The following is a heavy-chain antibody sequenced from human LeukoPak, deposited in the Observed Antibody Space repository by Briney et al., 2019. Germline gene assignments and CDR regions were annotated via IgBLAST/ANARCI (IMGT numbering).Heavy chain of an antibody. CDR3: AKDRLDYDILTGYYDY. D-gene: IGHD3-9*01. CDR2: ISGSGGST. V-gene: IGHV3-23*01. J-gene: IGHJ4*02. CDR1: GFTFSSYA. Sequence: GGSLRLSCAASGFTFSSYAMSWVRQAPGKGLGWVSAISGSGGSTYYADSVKGRFTISRDNSKNTLYLQMNSLRAEDTAVYYCAKDRLDYDILTGYYDYWGQGTLVTVSS.